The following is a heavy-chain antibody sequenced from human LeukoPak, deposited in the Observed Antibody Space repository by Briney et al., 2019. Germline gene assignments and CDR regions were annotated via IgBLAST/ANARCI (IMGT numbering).Heavy chain of an antibody. V-gene: IGHV4-59*01. Sequence: PSETLSLICTVSGGSISSYYWSWIRQPPGKGLEWIGYTYYSGSTNYNPSLKSRVTISVDTSKNQFSLKLSSMTAADTAVYYCAREPYYYGSGSYSGFDYWGQGTLVTVSS. J-gene: IGHJ4*02. CDR2: TYYSGST. CDR1: GGSISSYY. D-gene: IGHD3-10*01. CDR3: AREPYYYGSGSYSGFDY.